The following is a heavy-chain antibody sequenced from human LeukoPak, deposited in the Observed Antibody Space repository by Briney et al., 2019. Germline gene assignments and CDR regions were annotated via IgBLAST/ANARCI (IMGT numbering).Heavy chain of an antibody. V-gene: IGHV4-34*01. D-gene: IGHD4-17*01. J-gene: IGHJ4*02. CDR1: GGSFSNYF. Sequence: SETLSLTCAVYGGSFSNYFSSWVRQPPGKGLEWIGEITHHGGTNYNPSLKSRVTISVDTSKNQFSLRLSSVAAADTAIYYCAPIFGDYSDFDSWGQGTLVTVSS. CDR2: ITHHGGT. CDR3: APIFGDYSDFDS.